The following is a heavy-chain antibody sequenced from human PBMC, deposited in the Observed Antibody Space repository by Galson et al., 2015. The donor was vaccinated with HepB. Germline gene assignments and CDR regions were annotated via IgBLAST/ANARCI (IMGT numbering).Heavy chain of an antibody. CDR2: ISYDGTNN. D-gene: IGHD1-7*01. CDR3: ARDSITGTNHYYGMDV. Sequence: SLRLSCAASGFSFSSFAMHWVRQAPGTGLEWVAVISYDGTNNHFADSVKGRFTISRDNSKLYLEMNSLRAEDSAVYYCARDSITGTNHYYGMDVWGQGTTVTVSS. J-gene: IGHJ6*02. CDR1: GFSFSSFA. V-gene: IGHV3-30-3*01.